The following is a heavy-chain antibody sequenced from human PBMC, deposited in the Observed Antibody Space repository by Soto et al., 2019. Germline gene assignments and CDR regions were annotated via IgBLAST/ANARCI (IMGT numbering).Heavy chain of an antibody. Sequence: ASVKVSCKASGYTFTSYAMHWVRQAPGQRLEWIGWINAGNGNTKYSQKFQGRVTITRDTSASTAYMELSSLRSEDTALYYCARDRWYCSSTSCPPLFDYWGQGTLVTVSS. J-gene: IGHJ4*02. D-gene: IGHD2-2*01. V-gene: IGHV1-3*01. CDR3: ARDRWYCSSTSCPPLFDY. CDR2: INAGNGNT. CDR1: GYTFTSYA.